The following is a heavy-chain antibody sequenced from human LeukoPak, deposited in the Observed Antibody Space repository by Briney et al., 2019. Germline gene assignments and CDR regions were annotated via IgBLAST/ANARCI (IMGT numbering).Heavy chain of an antibody. D-gene: IGHD2-21*02. Sequence: GGSLRLSCAASGFTFSTYGMHWVRQAPGKGLEWVAVISYDGSDEYYADSGKGRFTISRDNSKNTLYLQMNSLRAEDTAVYYCARGPYCGGDCYSTPLDYWGQGTLVTVSS. V-gene: IGHV3-30*03. J-gene: IGHJ4*02. CDR1: GFTFSTYG. CDR2: ISYDGSDE. CDR3: ARGPYCGGDCYSTPLDY.